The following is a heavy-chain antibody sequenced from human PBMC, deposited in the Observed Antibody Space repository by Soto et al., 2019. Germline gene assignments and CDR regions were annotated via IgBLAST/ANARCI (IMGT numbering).Heavy chain of an antibody. Sequence: PGGSLRLSCAASGFTFSSYWMHWVRQAPGKGLVWVSRINSDGSSTSYADSVKGRFTISRDNSKNTLYLQMNSLRAEDTAVYYCARGYYDFWSGLYYYYYGMDVWGQGTTVTVSS. J-gene: IGHJ6*02. CDR1: GFTFSSYW. V-gene: IGHV3-74*01. D-gene: IGHD3-3*01. CDR3: ARGYYDFWSGLYYYYYGMDV. CDR2: INSDGSST.